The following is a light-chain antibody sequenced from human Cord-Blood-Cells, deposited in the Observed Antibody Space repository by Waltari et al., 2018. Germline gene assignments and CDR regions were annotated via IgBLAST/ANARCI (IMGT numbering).Light chain of an antibody. J-gene: IGLJ1*01. CDR3: ETWDSNTRV. V-gene: IGLV4-60*03. CDR2: LEGSGSY. CDR1: SGHSSYI. Sequence: QPVLTQSSSASASLGSSVKLTCTLSSGHSSYIIAWHQQQPGKAPRYLMKLEGSGSYNNGRGVPDRFSGSSSGADRYLTISNLQSEDEADYYCETWDSNTRVFGTGTKVTVL.